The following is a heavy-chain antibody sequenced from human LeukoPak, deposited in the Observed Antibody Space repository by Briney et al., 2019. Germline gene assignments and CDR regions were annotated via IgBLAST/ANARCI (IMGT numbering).Heavy chain of an antibody. D-gene: IGHD1-26*01. J-gene: IGHJ6*03. Sequence: SVKVSCKASGGTFSSYAISWVRQAPGQGLEWMGGIIPIFGTANYAQKFQGRVTITADESTSTAYMELSSLRSEDTAVYYCARDPVTIVGPSYYYMDVWGKGTTVTVSS. CDR3: ARDPVTIVGPSYYYMDV. V-gene: IGHV1-69*13. CDR1: GGTFSSYA. CDR2: IIPIFGTA.